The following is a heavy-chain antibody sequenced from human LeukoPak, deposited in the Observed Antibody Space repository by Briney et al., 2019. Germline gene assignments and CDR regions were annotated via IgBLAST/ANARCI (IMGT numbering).Heavy chain of an antibody. V-gene: IGHV1-46*01. CDR2: INPSGDPT. Sequence: ASVTLSFTGSGYTFTIYYMHWVRQAPGQGLEWVGIINPSGDPTTYAQKFQGRDTMTSDMSTSTVYMELSSLRSEDTAVYYCARSSGYYSSLFYMHVWGKGTTVTVSS. CDR1: GYTFTIYY. D-gene: IGHD3-22*01. CDR3: ARSSGYYSSLFYMHV. J-gene: IGHJ6*03.